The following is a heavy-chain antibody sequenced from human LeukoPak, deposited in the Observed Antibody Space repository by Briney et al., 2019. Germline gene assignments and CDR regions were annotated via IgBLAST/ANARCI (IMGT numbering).Heavy chain of an antibody. CDR2: IIPIFDTA. V-gene: IGHV1-69*05. CDR1: GGTFSSYA. J-gene: IGHJ4*02. CDR3: AKVAARYGDYYFDY. D-gene: IGHD4-17*01. Sequence: ASVKVSCKASGGTFSSYAISWVRQAPGQGLEWMGGIIPIFDTANYAQKFQGRVTITRDTSASAAYMELSSLRSDDMAVYYCAKVAARYGDYYFDYWGQGTLVTVSS.